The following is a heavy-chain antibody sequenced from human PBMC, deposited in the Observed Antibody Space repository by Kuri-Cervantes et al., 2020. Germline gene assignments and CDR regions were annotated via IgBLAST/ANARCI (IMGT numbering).Heavy chain of an antibody. CDR1: GFTFSSYG. V-gene: IGHV3-30*02. CDR2: IRYDGSNK. Sequence: GESLKISCAASGFTFSSYGTHWVRQAPGKGLEWVAFIRYDGSNKYYADSVKGRFTISRDNSKNTLYLQMNSLRAEDTAVYYCARDSAWVQVWFTYMDVWGKGTTVTVSS. J-gene: IGHJ6*03. CDR3: ARDSAWVQVWFTYMDV. D-gene: IGHD5-18*01.